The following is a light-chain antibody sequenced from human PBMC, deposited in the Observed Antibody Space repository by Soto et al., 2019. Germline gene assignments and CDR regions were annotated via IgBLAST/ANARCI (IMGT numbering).Light chain of an antibody. Sequence: EIVLTQSPATLSLSPGERAILSCRASQSVSTYLAWYQQKPGQAPRLLIFDASNRATGIPARFSGSGSGTDFTLTISSLEPEDFALYYCQQRADWPATFGPGTKVDIK. CDR1: QSVSTY. CDR2: DAS. V-gene: IGKV3-11*01. J-gene: IGKJ3*01. CDR3: QQRADWPAT.